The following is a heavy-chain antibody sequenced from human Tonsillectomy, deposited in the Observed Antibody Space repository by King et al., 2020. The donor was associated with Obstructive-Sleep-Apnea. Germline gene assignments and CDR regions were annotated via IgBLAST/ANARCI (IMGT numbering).Heavy chain of an antibody. CDR2: ISYDGSNK. J-gene: IGHJ6*02. CDR1: GFTFSIYG. D-gene: IGHD2-2*01. V-gene: IGHV3-30*18. CDR3: AKDQGAYQLLPLYYYYGMDV. Sequence: QLVQSGGGVVQPGRYVRLSCAASGFTFSIYGMHWVRQAPGSGLEWGAVISYDGSNKYYSDTVMGRLTISRDNSKNTLYLQMNSLRAEDTAVYYCAKDQGAYQLLPLYYYYGMDVWGQGTTVTVSS.